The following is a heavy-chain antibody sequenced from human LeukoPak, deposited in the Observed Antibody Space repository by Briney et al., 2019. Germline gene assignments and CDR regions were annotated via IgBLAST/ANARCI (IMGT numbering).Heavy chain of an antibody. V-gene: IGHV4-34*01. Sequence: GSLRLSCAASGFTVSSNYMSWVRQAPGKGLEWIGEINHSGSTNYNPSLKSRVTISVDTSKNQFSLKLSSVTAADTAVYYCARVTDYYDSSGYDDYWGQGTLVTVSS. J-gene: IGHJ4*02. CDR1: GFTVSSNY. CDR2: INHSGST. CDR3: ARVTDYYDSSGYDDY. D-gene: IGHD3-22*01.